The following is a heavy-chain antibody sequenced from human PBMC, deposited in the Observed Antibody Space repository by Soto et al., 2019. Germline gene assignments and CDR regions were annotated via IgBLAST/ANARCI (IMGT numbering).Heavy chain of an antibody. J-gene: IGHJ6*03. Sequence: PSETQSLTCTVSGGSISSYYWSWIRQPPGKGLEWIGYIYYSGSTNYNPSLKSRVTISVDTSKSQFSLKLSSVTAADTAVYYCARVPAAIYYYYYYMDVWGKGTTVTVSS. CDR1: GGSISSYY. V-gene: IGHV4-59*01. CDR3: ARVPAAIYYYYYYMDV. D-gene: IGHD2-2*01. CDR2: IYYSGST.